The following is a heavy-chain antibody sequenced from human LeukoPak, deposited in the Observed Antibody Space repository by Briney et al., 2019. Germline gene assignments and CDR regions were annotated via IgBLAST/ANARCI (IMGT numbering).Heavy chain of an antibody. J-gene: IGHJ4*02. CDR2: ISYDGSNK. CDR1: GFTFSSYA. CDR3: ASGRSYYDSSGYSSFDY. V-gene: IGHV3-30-3*01. Sequence: PGGSLRLSCAASGFTFSSYAMSWVRQAPGKGLEWVAVISYDGSNKYYADSVKGRFTISRDNSKNTLYLQMNSLRAEDTAVYYCASGRSYYDSSGYSSFDYWGQGTLVTVSS. D-gene: IGHD3-22*01.